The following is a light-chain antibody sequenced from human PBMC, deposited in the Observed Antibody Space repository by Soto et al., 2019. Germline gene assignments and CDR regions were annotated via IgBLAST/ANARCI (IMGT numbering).Light chain of an antibody. CDR2: DVS. J-gene: IGLJ1*01. V-gene: IGLV2-11*01. Sequence: QSVLTQPRSVSGSPGQSVTFSCTGTSSDVGGYNYVSWYQQHPGKAPKLMIYDVSKRPSGVPDRFSGSKSGNTASLTISGLQAEDEADYYCCSYAGSRYVFGTGTKLTVL. CDR3: CSYAGSRYV. CDR1: SSDVGGYNY.